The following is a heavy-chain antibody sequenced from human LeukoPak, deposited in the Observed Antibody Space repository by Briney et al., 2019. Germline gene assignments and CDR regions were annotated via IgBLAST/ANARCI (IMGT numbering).Heavy chain of an antibody. CDR2: INAGNGNT. CDR3: AIGGVVSPLLNY. J-gene: IGHJ4*02. Sequence: ASVKVSYKASGYTFTSYAMHWVRQAPGQRLEWMGWINAGNGNTKYSQKFQGRVTITRDTSASTAYMELSSLRSEDTAVYYCAIGGVVSPLLNYWGQGTLVTVSS. CDR1: GYTFTSYA. D-gene: IGHD3-16*01. V-gene: IGHV1-3*01.